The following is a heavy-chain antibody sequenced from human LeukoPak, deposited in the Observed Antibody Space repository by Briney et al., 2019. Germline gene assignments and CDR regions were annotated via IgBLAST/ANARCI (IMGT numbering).Heavy chain of an antibody. J-gene: IGHJ4*02. CDR3: AREAYCGGDCYSGFDY. Sequence: SETLSLTCTVSGGSISSSSYYWGWIRQPPGKGLEWIGEINHSGSTNYNPSLKSRVTISVDTSKNQFSLKLSSVTAADTAVYYCAREAYCGGDCYSGFDYWGQGTLVTVSS. CDR2: INHSGST. CDR1: GGSISSSSYY. V-gene: IGHV4-39*07. D-gene: IGHD2-21*02.